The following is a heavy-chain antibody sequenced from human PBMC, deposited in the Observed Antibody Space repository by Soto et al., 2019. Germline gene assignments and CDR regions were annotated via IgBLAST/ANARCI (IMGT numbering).Heavy chain of an antibody. V-gene: IGHV1-69*02. CDR2: IIPILGIA. CDR1: GGTFSSYT. J-gene: IGHJ4*02. D-gene: IGHD3-10*01. CDR3: ARGYGSGASTMWIFDY. Sequence: ASVKVSCKASGGTFSSYTISWVRQAPGQGLEWMGRIIPILGIANYAQKFQGRVTITADKSTSTAYMELSSLRSEDTAVYYCARGYGSGASTMWIFDYWGQGTLVTVSS.